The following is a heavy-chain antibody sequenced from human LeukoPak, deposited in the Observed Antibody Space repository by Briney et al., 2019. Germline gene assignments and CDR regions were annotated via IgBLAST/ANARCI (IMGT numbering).Heavy chain of an antibody. V-gene: IGHV3-48*03. Sequence: GSLRLSCAASGFSFSSYNMNWVRQAPGKGLEWVSYISSSGSTIYYADSVKGRFTISRDNAKNSLYLQMNSLRAEDTAVYYCARPYYGSGNEYFDYWGQGTLVTVSS. J-gene: IGHJ4*02. CDR2: ISSSGSTI. D-gene: IGHD3-10*01. CDR1: GFSFSSYN. CDR3: ARPYYGSGNEYFDY.